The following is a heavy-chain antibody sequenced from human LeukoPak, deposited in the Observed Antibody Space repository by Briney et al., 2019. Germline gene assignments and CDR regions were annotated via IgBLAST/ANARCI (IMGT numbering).Heavy chain of an antibody. CDR1: GFTVSSNY. CDR2: IYSGGST. V-gene: IGHV3-53*01. CDR3: ARGASGPWGNWFDP. Sequence: GGSLRLSCAASGFTVSSNYMSWVRQAPGKGLGWVSVIYSGGSTYYADSVKGRFTISRDNSKNTLYLQMNSLRAEDTAVYYCARGASGPWGNWFDPWGQGTLVTVSS. D-gene: IGHD6-25*01. J-gene: IGHJ5*02.